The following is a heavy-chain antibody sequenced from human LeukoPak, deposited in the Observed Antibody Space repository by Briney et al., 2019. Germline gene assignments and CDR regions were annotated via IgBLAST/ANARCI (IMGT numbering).Heavy chain of an antibody. CDR2: LYYSGST. V-gene: IGHV4-39*01. J-gene: IGHJ4*02. Sequence: PSETLSLTCAVSGGSISSSSYYWGWIRQPPGKGLEWIGSLYYSGSTYYNPSLKSRVTISVDTSKDQFSLKLSSVTAADTSLYHCAQLRYYYFDYWGQGTLVTASS. CDR1: GGSISSSSYY. D-gene: IGHD5-18*01. CDR3: AQLRYYYFDY.